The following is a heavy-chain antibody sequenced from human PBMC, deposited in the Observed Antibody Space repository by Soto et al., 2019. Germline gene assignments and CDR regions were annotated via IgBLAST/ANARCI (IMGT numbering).Heavy chain of an antibody. D-gene: IGHD3-10*01. J-gene: IGHJ4*02. V-gene: IGHV3-30*18. CDR1: GFTFSSYG. CDR3: AKDHYYGSGSYYNVHFDY. CDR2: ISYDGSNK. Sequence: GGSLRLSCAASGFTFSSYGMHWVRQAPGKGLEWVTVISYDGSNKYYADSVKGRFTISRDNSKNTLYLQMDSLRAEDTAVYYCAKDHYYGSGSYYNVHFDYWGQGTLVTVS.